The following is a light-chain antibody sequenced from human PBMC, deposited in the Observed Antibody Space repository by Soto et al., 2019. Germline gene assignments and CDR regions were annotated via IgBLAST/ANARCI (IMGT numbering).Light chain of an antibody. CDR3: MQALKSLT. Sequence: DIVMTQSPLSLPVTPGEPASISCRSNQSLLHNNEYNYLDWYMQKPGQSPQLLIYLGSNRASGVPDRFRGSGSGTDFTLKISRVEAADVGVYYCMQALKSLTFGQGTRLEIQ. CDR2: LGS. J-gene: IGKJ5*01. V-gene: IGKV2-28*01. CDR1: QSLLHNNEYNY.